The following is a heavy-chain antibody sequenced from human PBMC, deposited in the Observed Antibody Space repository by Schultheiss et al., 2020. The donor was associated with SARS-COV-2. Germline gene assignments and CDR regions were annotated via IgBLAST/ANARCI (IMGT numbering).Heavy chain of an antibody. D-gene: IGHD1-26*01. CDR2: ISSSSSYI. J-gene: IGHJ5*02. Sequence: GESLKISCAASGFTFSSYGMHWVRQAPGKGLEWVSSISSSSSYIYYADSVKGRFTISRDNAKNSLYLQLDSLRAEDTAVYYCARDLRAVGATTPYNWFDPWGQGTLVTVSS. CDR1: GFTFSSYG. V-gene: IGHV3-21*04. CDR3: ARDLRAVGATTPYNWFDP.